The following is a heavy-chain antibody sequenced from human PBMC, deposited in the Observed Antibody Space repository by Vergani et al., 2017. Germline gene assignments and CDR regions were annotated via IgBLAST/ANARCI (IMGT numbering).Heavy chain of an antibody. D-gene: IGHD6-6*01. J-gene: IGHJ5*02. CDR2: ISWNSNSI. Sequence: EVQREECLGGWLLPGRSLRLSCVASGFTSAGYAMHWVRHATGKGLECVSGISWNSNSIGYADSVKGRFTISRDNAKNSLYLQMNSLRAEHTALYYCAKDLGTSSRSGWFDPWGQGTLVTVSS. CDR3: AKDLGTSSRSGWFDP. V-gene: IGHV3-9*02. CDR1: GFTSAGYA.